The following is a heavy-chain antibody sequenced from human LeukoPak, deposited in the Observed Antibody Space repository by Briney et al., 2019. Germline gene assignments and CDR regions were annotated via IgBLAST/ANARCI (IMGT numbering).Heavy chain of an antibody. J-gene: IGHJ4*02. CDR2: IKQDGSEK. V-gene: IGHV3-7*01. CDR3: ARDMGWQQFAQ. D-gene: IGHD5-24*01. Sequence: PGGSLRLSCAASGFTFSSYWMSWVRQAPGKGLEWVANIKQDGSEKYYVDSVKGRFTISRDNARNSLYLQMNSLTVDDTAVYYCARDMGWQQFAQWGQGTLVTVSS. CDR1: GFTFSSYW.